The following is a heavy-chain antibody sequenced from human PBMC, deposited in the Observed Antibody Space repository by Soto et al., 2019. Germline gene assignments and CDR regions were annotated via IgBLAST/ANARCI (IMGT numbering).Heavy chain of an antibody. J-gene: IGHJ4*02. CDR3: ARDDLYVDNGLDH. D-gene: IGHD3-10*02. V-gene: IGHV3-33*01. CDR1: GFSFSTHG. Sequence: QVQLVEFGGGVVRPGRSLRLSCAATGFSFSTHGMHWVRQAPGKGLEWVAVIVNDGSEQQYADSVKGRFTISRDNARNILYLQMNNLRAEDTALYYCARDDLYVDNGLDHWGQGTLVTVSS. CDR2: IVNDGSEQ.